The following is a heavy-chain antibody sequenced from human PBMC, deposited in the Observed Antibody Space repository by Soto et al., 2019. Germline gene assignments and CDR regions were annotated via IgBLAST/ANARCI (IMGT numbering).Heavy chain of an antibody. CDR2: IIPIFDTA. CDR3: AGHSSGDPGYYYGVDV. CDR1: GGTFSSYA. D-gene: IGHD3-22*01. V-gene: IGHV1-69*12. Sequence: QVQLVQSGAEVKKPGSSVKVSCKASGGTFSSYAISWVRQAPGQGLEWMGGIIPIFDTADYAQKFQGRVTITADESTNTSSVVVCSLRSEDTGVYYCAGHSSGDPGYYYGVDVWGQGTTVTVSS. J-gene: IGHJ6*02.